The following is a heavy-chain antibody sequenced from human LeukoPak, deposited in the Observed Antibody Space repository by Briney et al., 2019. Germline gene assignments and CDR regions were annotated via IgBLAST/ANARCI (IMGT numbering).Heavy chain of an antibody. CDR1: GYTFTSYG. Sequence: GASVKVSCKASGYTFTSYGISWVRQAPGQGLEWMGWISAYNGNTNYAQKLQGRVTMTTDTSTSTAYMEVRSLRSDDTAVYYCARAAAGNYYYYYYMDVWGKGTTVTISS. J-gene: IGHJ6*03. D-gene: IGHD6-13*01. CDR3: ARAAAGNYYYYYYMDV. CDR2: ISAYNGNT. V-gene: IGHV1-18*01.